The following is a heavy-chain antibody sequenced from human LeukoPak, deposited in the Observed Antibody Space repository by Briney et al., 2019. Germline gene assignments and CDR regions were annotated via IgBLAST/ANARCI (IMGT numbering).Heavy chain of an antibody. CDR2: IYHSGST. V-gene: IGHV4-38-2*01. CDR1: GYSISSGYY. Sequence: PSETLSLTCAASGYSISSGYYCGWIRQPPGKGLELVGSIYHSGSTYYNPSLKSRVTISADTSKNQFSLKLSSVTAADTAVYYCARRVESSGYSFDYWGQGTLVTVSS. CDR3: ARRVESSGYSFDY. J-gene: IGHJ4*02. D-gene: IGHD3-22*01.